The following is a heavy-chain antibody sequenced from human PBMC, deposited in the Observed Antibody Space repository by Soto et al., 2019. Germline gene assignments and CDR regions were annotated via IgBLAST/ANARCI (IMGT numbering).Heavy chain of an antibody. Sequence: LSVYCAASGFTFISYEMNWVRQAPGNGLEWVSYISSRGSTYYADSVKGRLTISRDNSKNTLYLQMNSLRAEDTAVYYCAKGGLYIVVVPAAREYGMDVLGQGTTDKVSS. D-gene: IGHD2-2*01. J-gene: IGHJ6*01. CDR1: GFTFISYE. CDR3: AKGGLYIVVVPAAREYGMDV. V-gene: IGHV3-23*01. CDR2: ISSRGST.